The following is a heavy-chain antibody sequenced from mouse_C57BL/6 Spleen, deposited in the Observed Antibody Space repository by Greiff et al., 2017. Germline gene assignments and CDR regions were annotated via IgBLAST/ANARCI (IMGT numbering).Heavy chain of an antibody. J-gene: IGHJ2*01. V-gene: IGHV2-2*01. Sequence: QVQLKQSGPGLVQPSQSLSITCTVSGFSLTSYGVHWVRQSPGTGLAWQGVIWSGGSTDYNAAFISRLSISKDNSKSQVFFKRNSLQSDDTAIYYCARSSSNWAGFDYWGQGTTLTVSS. CDR2: IWSGGST. CDR1: GFSLTSYG. D-gene: IGHD4-1*01. CDR3: ARSSSNWAGFDY.